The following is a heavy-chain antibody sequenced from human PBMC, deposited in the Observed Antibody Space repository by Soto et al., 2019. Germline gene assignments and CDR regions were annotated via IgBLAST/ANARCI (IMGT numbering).Heavy chain of an antibody. Sequence: PGGSLGLSCAASGFTFRSYAMSWVRQAPGKGLEWVSGISGSGGGTNYADSVKGRFTISRDNSKNTLYLQMNSLRVEDTAVYFCAKDRSTIFGVVLLPNHFDYWGQGTLVTVSS. V-gene: IGHV3-23*01. CDR1: GFTFRSYA. J-gene: IGHJ4*02. CDR2: ISGSGGGT. CDR3: AKDRSTIFGVVLLPNHFDY. D-gene: IGHD3-3*01.